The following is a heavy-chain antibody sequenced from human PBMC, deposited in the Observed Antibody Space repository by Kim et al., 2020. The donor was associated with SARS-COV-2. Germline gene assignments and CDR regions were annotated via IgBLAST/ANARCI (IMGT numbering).Heavy chain of an antibody. CDR2: ISGSGGST. Sequence: GGSLRLSCAASGFTFSSYAMSWVRQAPGKGLEWVSAISGSGGSTYYADSVKGRFTISRDNSKNTLYLQMNSLRAEDTAVYYCAKDPKHHEYGDNLDYWGQGTLVTVSS. J-gene: IGHJ4*03. D-gene: IGHD4-17*01. CDR3: AKDPKHHEYGDNLDY. V-gene: IGHV3-23*01. CDR1: GFTFSSYA.